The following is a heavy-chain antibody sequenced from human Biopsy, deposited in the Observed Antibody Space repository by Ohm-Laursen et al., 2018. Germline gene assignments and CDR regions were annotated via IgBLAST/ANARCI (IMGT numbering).Heavy chain of an antibody. D-gene: IGHD6-13*01. J-gene: IGHJ4*02. Sequence: TLSLTCCVSDFPLSSGAFYWSWIRQRPGKGLEWIGYLYYSGTTSFNPSLKSQVTMSVDTSANHFSLKLNSVTAADTALYYCARSPASTWTGYFESWGQGSLVTVSS. CDR3: ARSPASTWTGYFES. CDR2: LYYSGTT. CDR1: DFPLSSGAFY. V-gene: IGHV4-31*01.